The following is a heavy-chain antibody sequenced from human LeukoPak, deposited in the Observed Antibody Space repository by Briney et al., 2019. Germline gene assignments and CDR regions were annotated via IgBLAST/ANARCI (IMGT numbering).Heavy chain of an antibody. CDR2: IYPGDSDT. CDR1: GYSFTNYW. CDR3: ARRTPPEANPPDY. Sequence: GESLKISCKGSGYSFTNYWIDWVRQMPGKGLEWMGIIYPGDSDTRYSPSFQGQVTISANKSNSTAYLQWNSLKVSDTAIYYCARRTPPEANPPDYWGQGTQVTVSS. V-gene: IGHV5-51*01. J-gene: IGHJ4*02.